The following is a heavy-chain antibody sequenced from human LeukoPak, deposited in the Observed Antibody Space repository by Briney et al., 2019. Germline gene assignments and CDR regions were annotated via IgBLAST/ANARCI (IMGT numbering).Heavy chain of an antibody. J-gene: IGHJ4*02. D-gene: IGHD3-9*01. CDR2: INPNTAGT. V-gene: IGHV1-2*02. Sequence: ASVKVSCKASGYTFTDYYIHWVRQAPGQGLEWMGWINPNTAGTNYEQKFQGRVTMTRDTSISTAYMDLRSLRSDDTAVYYCARDQAATNTQVRFCLDWGQGTLVTVPS. CDR3: ARDQAATNTQVRFCLD. CDR1: GYTFTDYY.